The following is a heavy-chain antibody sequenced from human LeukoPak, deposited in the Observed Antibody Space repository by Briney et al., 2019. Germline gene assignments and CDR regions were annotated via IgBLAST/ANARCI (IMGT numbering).Heavy chain of an antibody. V-gene: IGHV3-7*01. CDR2: IKQDGSEK. Sequence: GGSLRLSCAASGFTFSSYWMSWVRPAPGKGLEWVANIKQDGSEKYYVDSVKGRFTISRDNAKNSLYLQMNSLRAEDTAVYYCARVGPAAQDWYYYGMDVWGQGTTVTVSS. J-gene: IGHJ6*02. CDR1: GFTFSSYW. D-gene: IGHD3/OR15-3a*01. CDR3: ARVGPAAQDWYYYGMDV.